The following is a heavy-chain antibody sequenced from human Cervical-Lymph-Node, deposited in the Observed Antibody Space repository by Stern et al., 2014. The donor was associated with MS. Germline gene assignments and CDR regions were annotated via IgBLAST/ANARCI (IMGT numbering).Heavy chain of an antibody. Sequence: QVQLVQSGTEVKKPGASVKVSCKTSGYTFTSHSISWVRQVPGQGLEWMGWITTHNGNTDYAQKVQDRVTLTTDTSTNIAYMELRSLRSDDTAVYYCARSSSWYFDYWGQGTLVAVSS. CDR3: ARSSSWYFDY. V-gene: IGHV1-18*01. D-gene: IGHD6-13*01. J-gene: IGHJ4*02. CDR2: ITTHNGNT. CDR1: GYTFTSHS.